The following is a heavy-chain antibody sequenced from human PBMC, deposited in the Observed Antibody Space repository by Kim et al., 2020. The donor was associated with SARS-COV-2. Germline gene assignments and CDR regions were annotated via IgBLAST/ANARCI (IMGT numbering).Heavy chain of an antibody. Sequence: ASVKVSCKASGTTITNYDIHWVRQATGQGLQWMAWVSPGSGATGISQKFQGRLTVARDTSINTAYMELSSLRSEEKAIYSCPTAGESGHPHASWGQGT. J-gene: IGHJ4*02. CDR1: GTTITNYD. CDR3: PTAGESGHPHAS. D-gene: IGHD3-16*01. CDR2: VSPGSGAT. V-gene: IGHV1-8*01.